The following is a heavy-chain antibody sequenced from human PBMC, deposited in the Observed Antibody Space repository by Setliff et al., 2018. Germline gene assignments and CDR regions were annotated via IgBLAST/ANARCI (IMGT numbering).Heavy chain of an antibody. CDR3: ARLGSGYFDWLFNYYGMDV. J-gene: IGHJ6*02. D-gene: IGHD3-9*01. CDR1: GYSISSGYY. CDR2: IYHSGST. V-gene: IGHV4-38-2*01. Sequence: SETLSLTCAVSGYSISSGYYWGWIRQPPGKGLEWIGEIYHSGSTNCNPSLKSRVTISVDKSKNQFSLKLSSVTAADTAGYYCARLGSGYFDWLFNYYGMDVWGQGTTVTVSS.